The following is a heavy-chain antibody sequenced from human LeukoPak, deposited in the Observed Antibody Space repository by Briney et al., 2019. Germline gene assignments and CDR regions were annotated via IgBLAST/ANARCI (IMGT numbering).Heavy chain of an antibody. V-gene: IGHV5-51*01. CDR1: GYSFTSYW. D-gene: IGHD2-2*01. CDR3: ARRIGYCSSTSCSGWFDP. CDR2: IYPGDSDT. Sequence: GESLKISCKGSGYSFTSYWIGWVRQMPGKGLEWMGIIYPGDSDTRYSPSFQGQVTISADKSISTAYLQWSSLKASDTAMYYCARRIGYCSSTSCSGWFDPWGQGTLVTVSS. J-gene: IGHJ5*02.